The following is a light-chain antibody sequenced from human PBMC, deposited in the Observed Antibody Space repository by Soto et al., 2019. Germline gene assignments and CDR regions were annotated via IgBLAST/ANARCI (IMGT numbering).Light chain of an antibody. CDR1: SSNIGSNT. V-gene: IGLV1-44*01. Sequence: QSVLTQQPSASGTPGQRVTISCSGSSSNIGSNTVNWYQQLPGTAPKLLIYSNSQRPSGVPDRFSGSKSGTSASLAISGLQSEDEADYYCAAWDDSLNGYVFGTGTKVTVL. CDR2: SNS. J-gene: IGLJ1*01. CDR3: AAWDDSLNGYV.